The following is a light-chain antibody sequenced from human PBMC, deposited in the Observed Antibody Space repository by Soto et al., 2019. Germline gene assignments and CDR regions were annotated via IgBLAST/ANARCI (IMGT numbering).Light chain of an antibody. CDR2: EVS. J-gene: IGLJ2*01. V-gene: IGLV2-14*01. Sequence: QSALTKPASVSGSPGQSITISCTGTSSDVGGYNYVSWYQQHPGKAPKLMIYEVSNRPSGVSNRFSGSKSGNTASLTISGLQAEDEADYYSSASTSSDTLLFGRGTKLTVL. CDR1: SSDVGGYNY. CDR3: SASTSSDTLL.